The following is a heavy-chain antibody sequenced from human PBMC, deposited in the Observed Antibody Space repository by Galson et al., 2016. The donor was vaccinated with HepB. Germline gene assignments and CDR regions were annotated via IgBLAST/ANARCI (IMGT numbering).Heavy chain of an antibody. CDR3: ARDVNNWTGDRRLFVR. Sequence: SLRLSCAASGFSFNDFYMSWIRQPPGKALEWISYISHSGNTREYADSVKGRFTVSRDNNKNSVYLQLNSLRAEDTALYYCARDVNNWTGDRRLFVRRGQGTLVAVAS. J-gene: IGHJ4*02. V-gene: IGHV3-11*01. D-gene: IGHD1-1*01. CDR2: ISHSGNTR. CDR1: GFSFNDFY.